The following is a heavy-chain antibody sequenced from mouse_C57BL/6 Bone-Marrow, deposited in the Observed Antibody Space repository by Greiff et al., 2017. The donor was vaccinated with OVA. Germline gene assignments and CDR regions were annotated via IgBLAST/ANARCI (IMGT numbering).Heavy chain of an antibody. D-gene: IGHD2-4*01. Sequence: QVQLQQPGAELVRPGSSVKLSCKASGYTFTSYWMHWVKQRPIQGLEWIGNIDPSDSETHYNQKFKDKATLTVDKSSSTAYMQLSSLTSEGSAVYYCARWGGLRRGAYWGQGTLVTVSA. CDR1: GYTFTSYW. CDR2: IDPSDSET. V-gene: IGHV1-52*01. J-gene: IGHJ3*01. CDR3: ARWGGLRRGAY.